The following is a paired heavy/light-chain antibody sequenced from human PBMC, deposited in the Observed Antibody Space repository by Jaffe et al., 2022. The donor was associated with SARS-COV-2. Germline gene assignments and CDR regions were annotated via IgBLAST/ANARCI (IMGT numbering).Heavy chain of an antibody. V-gene: IGHV3-30*18. Sequence: QVQLVESGGGVVQPGRSLRLSCVVSGFIFSTYGMHWVRQAPGKGLEWVAVISFDGNKKYYVDSVKGRFTISRDDSKSTLFLQMDSLRPEDTAVYYCAKMGGDSKSLVPYHSSWYWGSTYHYYVMDVWGQGTTVTVSS. CDR3: AKMGGDSKSLVPYHSSWYWGSTYHYYVMDV. CDR2: ISFDGNKK. D-gene: IGHD6-13*01. J-gene: IGHJ6*02. CDR1: GFIFSTYG.
Light chain of an antibody. Sequence: QSALTQPASVSGSPGQSVTISCSGTSSDLGDYNSVSWYQQHPGKAPKLIIYDVSHHPSGISDRFSGSKSDKTASLTISGLRTEDEADYYCSTYTIADTRVFGTGTKVTVL. V-gene: IGLV2-14*03. CDR2: DVS. CDR1: SSDLGDYNS. CDR3: STYTIADTRV. J-gene: IGLJ1*01.